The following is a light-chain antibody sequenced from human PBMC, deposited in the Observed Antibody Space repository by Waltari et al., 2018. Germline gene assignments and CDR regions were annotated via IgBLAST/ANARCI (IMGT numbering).Light chain of an antibody. Sequence: QSALTQPASVSVSPGQSITISCTGTRSDIVDYNYVSWYRQHPGKAPKLSIFDVTNRPSGVSERFSGSKSGNTATLTISALQAEDEGDYYCSSYRSTISVVFGGGTKVTVL. CDR3: SSYRSTISVV. V-gene: IGLV2-14*03. CDR2: DVT. CDR1: RSDIVDYNY. J-gene: IGLJ2*01.